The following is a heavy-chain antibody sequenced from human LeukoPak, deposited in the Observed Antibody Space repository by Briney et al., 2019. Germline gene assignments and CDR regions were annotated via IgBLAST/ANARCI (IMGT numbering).Heavy chain of an antibody. V-gene: IGHV3-30*04. Sequence: GGSLRLSCAASGFTFSSYAMHWVRQAPGKGLEWVAVISYDGSNKYYADSVKGRFTISRDNSKNTLYLQMNSLRAEDTAVYYCASPPEMYTSSWYVSYWGQGTLVTVSS. J-gene: IGHJ4*02. CDR1: GFTFSSYA. CDR2: ISYDGSNK. CDR3: ASPPEMYTSSWYVSY. D-gene: IGHD6-13*01.